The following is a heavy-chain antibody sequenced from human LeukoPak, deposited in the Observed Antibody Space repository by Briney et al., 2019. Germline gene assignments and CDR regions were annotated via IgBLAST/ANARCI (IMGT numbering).Heavy chain of an antibody. CDR2: IYYSGST. J-gene: IGHJ4*02. V-gene: IGHV4-59*01. CDR3: AREVEMATSYYFDY. D-gene: IGHD5-24*01. Sequence: SETLSLTCTVSGGSISSYYWSWIRQPPGKGLEWIGYIYYSGSTNYNPSHKSRVNISVDTSKNQFSLNLRSVTAADTAVYYCAREVEMATSYYFDYWGQGTLVTVSS. CDR1: GGSISSYY.